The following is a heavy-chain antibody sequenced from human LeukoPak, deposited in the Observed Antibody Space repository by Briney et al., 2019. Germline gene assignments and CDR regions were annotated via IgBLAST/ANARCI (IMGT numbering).Heavy chain of an antibody. J-gene: IGHJ4*02. CDR1: GFTFCSYA. CDR2: ISGSGGST. V-gene: IGHV3-23*01. D-gene: IGHD4-17*01. CDR3: AKAGPEVTTDY. Sequence: GGSLRLSCTAYGFTFCSYAMSWVRQAPRKGLGWVSAISGSGGSTYYADSVKGRFTISRDNSKNTLYLQMNSLRAEDTAVYYCAKAGPEVTTDYWGQGTLVTVSS.